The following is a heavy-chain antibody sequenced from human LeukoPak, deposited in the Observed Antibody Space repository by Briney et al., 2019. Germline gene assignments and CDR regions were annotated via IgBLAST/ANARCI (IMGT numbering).Heavy chain of an antibody. D-gene: IGHD3-10*01. V-gene: IGHV4-59*11. J-gene: IGHJ4*02. CDR2: IYYSGST. Sequence: PSETLSLTCTVSGGSISSHYWSWIRQPPGKGLEWIGHIYYSGSTNYNPSLKSRVTISVDTSKNQFSLKLSSVTAADTAVYYCARARRFGGSLVDYWGQGTLVTVSS. CDR1: GGSISSHY. CDR3: ARARRFGGSLVDY.